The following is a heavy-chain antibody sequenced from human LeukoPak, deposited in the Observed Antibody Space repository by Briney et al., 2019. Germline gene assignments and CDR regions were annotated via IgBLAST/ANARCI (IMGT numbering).Heavy chain of an antibody. CDR1: GGTFSSYA. Sequence: SVKVSCKASGGTFSSYAISWVRQAPGQGLEWMGGIIPIFGTANYAQKFQGRVSITADKSTSTAYMELSSLRSEDTAVYYCARERGNWNDKAFDIWGQGTMVTVSS. CDR3: ARERGNWNDKAFDI. D-gene: IGHD1-20*01. J-gene: IGHJ3*02. V-gene: IGHV1-69*06. CDR2: IIPIFGTA.